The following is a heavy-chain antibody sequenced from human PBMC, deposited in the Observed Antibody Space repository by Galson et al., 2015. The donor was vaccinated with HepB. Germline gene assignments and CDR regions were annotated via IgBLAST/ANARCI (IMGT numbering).Heavy chain of an antibody. Sequence: SVKVSCKASGYTFTNYYMHWVRQAPGQGLEWMGIINPSGGTTTYAQKFQGRVTMTRDTSTSTVYMELSSLRSEDTAVYYCARDTERTLDVWGKGTTVTVSS. CDR2: INPSGGTT. D-gene: IGHD4-11*01. CDR3: ARDTERTLDV. V-gene: IGHV1-46*01. CDR1: GYTFTNYY. J-gene: IGHJ6*04.